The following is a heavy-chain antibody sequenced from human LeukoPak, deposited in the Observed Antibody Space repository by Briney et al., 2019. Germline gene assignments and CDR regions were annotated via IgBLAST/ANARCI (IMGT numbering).Heavy chain of an antibody. CDR2: INPNSGGT. CDR1: GYTFTGYY. Sequence: ASVKVSCKASGYTFTGYYMHWVRQAPGQGLEWMGWINPNSGGTNYAQKFQGRVTMTRDTSISTAYMELSRLRSDDTAVYYCARGGRITMIVVVPGAFAIWGQGTMVTVSS. V-gene: IGHV1-2*02. J-gene: IGHJ3*02. D-gene: IGHD3-22*01. CDR3: ARGGRITMIVVVPGAFAI.